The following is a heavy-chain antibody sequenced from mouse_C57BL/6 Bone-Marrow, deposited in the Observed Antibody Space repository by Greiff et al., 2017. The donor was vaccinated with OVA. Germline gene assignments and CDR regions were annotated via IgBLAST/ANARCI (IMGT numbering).Heavy chain of an antibody. D-gene: IGHD1-1*01. Sequence: VQLQQSGAELVRPGASVTLSCKASGYTFTDYEMHWVKQTPVHGLEWIGAIDPETGGTPYNQKFKGKAILTADKSSSTAYMELRSLTSEDSAVYYCTREGRITTVGDYFDYWGQGTTLTVSS. V-gene: IGHV1-15*01. CDR3: TREGRITTVGDYFDY. CDR2: IDPETGGT. J-gene: IGHJ2*01. CDR1: GYTFTDYE.